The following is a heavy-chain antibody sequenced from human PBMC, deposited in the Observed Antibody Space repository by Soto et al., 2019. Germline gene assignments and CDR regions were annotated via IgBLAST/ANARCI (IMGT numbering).Heavy chain of an antibody. CDR3: ARPLWRDDYNWGYFDL. D-gene: IGHD4-4*01. CDR2: ISYDGSNK. Sequence: QVQLVESGGGVVQPGRSLRLSCAASGFTFSSYAMHWVRQVPGKGLEWVAVISYDGSNKYYADSVKGRFTIYRDNSKNTLYLQMNSLRAEDTDVYYCARPLWRDDYNWGYFDLWGRGTLVTVSS. V-gene: IGHV3-30-3*01. CDR1: GFTFSSYA. J-gene: IGHJ2*01.